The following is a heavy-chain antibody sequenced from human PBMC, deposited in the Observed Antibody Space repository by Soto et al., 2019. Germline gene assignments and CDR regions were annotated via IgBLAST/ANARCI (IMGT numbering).Heavy chain of an antibody. J-gene: IGHJ4*02. CDR1: GFTVSSNY. D-gene: IGHD6-19*01. Sequence: EVQLVESGGGLVQPGGSLRLSCAASGFTVSSNYMSWVRQAPGEGLEWVSVIYSGGGTFYTDSVKGRFTISRDNSKNTLYLQMNSLRAEDTAVYYCARGYGSGWFLDFWGQGALVTVSS. V-gene: IGHV3-66*01. CDR3: ARGYGSGWFLDF. CDR2: IYSGGGT.